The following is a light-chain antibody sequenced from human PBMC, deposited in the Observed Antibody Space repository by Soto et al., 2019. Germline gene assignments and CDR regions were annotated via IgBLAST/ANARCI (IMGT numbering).Light chain of an antibody. CDR3: QQYFSTIT. V-gene: IGKV4-1*01. Sequence: IMLTQSRDCLAMSLGERATINCKSSQTVLYSSNNKNYLAWYQQRPGQPPKLLIYWASTRESGVPDRFSGSGSGTDFTLTISSLQAEDVAVYYCQQYFSTITFGQGTRLAIK. CDR2: WAS. J-gene: IGKJ5*01. CDR1: QTVLYSSNNKNY.